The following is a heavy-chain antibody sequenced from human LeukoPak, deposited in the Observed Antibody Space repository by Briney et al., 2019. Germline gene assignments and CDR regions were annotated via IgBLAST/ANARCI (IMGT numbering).Heavy chain of an antibody. J-gene: IGHJ4*02. D-gene: IGHD6-6*01. Sequence: GGSLRLSCAASGFTFSDYYMSWIRQAPGKGLEWVSYISSSGSTIYYADSVKGRFTISRDNATKSLYLRMKSLRAEDTAVYYSATEYSSSSGNFDYWGQGTLVTVSS. CDR1: GFTFSDYY. CDR2: ISSSGSTI. CDR3: ATEYSSSSGNFDY. V-gene: IGHV3-11*04.